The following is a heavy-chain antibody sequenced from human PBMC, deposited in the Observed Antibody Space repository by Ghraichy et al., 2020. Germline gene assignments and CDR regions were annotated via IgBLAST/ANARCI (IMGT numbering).Heavy chain of an antibody. CDR2: ISYDGSNK. Sequence: GGSLRLSCAASGFTFSSYGMHWVRQAPGKGLEWVAVISYDGSNKYYADSVKGRFTISRDNSKNTLYLQMNSLRAEDTAVYYCAREKGDTASYGMDVWGQGTTVTVSS. CDR3: AREKGDTASYGMDV. CDR1: GFTFSSYG. D-gene: IGHD5-18*01. J-gene: IGHJ6*02. V-gene: IGHV3-30*03.